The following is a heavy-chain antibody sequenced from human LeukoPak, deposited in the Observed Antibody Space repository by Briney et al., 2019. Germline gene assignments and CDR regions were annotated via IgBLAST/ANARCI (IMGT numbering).Heavy chain of an antibody. CDR3: ARDSGIYDSSGYYPEGFDY. J-gene: IGHJ4*02. CDR1: GFTVSSCC. V-gene: IGHV3-74*01. Sequence: GGSLRLSCAVSGFTVSSCCMHWVRQAPGKELVWVSRFDSDGTSTSYADSVKGRFTISRDNSKNTLYLQMNSLRAEDTAVYYCARDSGIYDSSGYYPEGFDYWGQGTLVTVSS. CDR2: FDSDGTST. D-gene: IGHD3-22*01.